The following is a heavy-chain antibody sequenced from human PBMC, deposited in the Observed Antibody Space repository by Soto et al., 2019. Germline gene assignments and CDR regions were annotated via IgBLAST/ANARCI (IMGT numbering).Heavy chain of an antibody. V-gene: IGHV4-30-4*01. CDR1: GGSINTINNY. CDR2: ISYSGST. D-gene: IGHD6-6*01. Sequence: SETLSLTCTVSGGSINTINNYCSWIGQPPGKGLEWIGFISYSGSTYYNPSLMSRLTISLDTSTNRFSLKLTSVTAADTAVYYCAIEEAARIERWFELWGQGTLVTVS. CDR3: AIEEAARIERWFEL. J-gene: IGHJ5*02.